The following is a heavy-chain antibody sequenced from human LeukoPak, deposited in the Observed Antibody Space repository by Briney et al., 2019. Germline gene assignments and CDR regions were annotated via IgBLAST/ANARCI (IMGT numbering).Heavy chain of an antibody. Sequence: GGSLRLSCAASGFTFSSYGMHWVRQAPGKGLEWVAVIWYDGSNKYYADSVKGRFTISRDNSKNTLYLQMNSLRAEDTAVYYCARETPRRGETRDGYRWGQGTVVTVSS. D-gene: IGHD5-24*01. CDR1: GFTFSSYG. CDR2: IWYDGSNK. CDR3: ARETPRRGETRDGYR. V-gene: IGHV3-33*01. J-gene: IGHJ4*02.